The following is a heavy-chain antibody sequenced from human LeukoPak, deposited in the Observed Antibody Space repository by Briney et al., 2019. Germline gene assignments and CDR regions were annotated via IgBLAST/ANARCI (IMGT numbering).Heavy chain of an antibody. D-gene: IGHD3-22*01. V-gene: IGHV3-21*01. Sequence: GGSLRLSCAASGLTFSSYSMNWVRQAPGKGLEWVSSISSSSSYIYYADSVKGRFTISRDNAKNSLYLQMNSLRAEDTAVYYCARDRSAYDLGYFDYWGEGTLVTVSS. J-gene: IGHJ4*02. CDR1: GLTFSSYS. CDR3: ARDRSAYDLGYFDY. CDR2: ISSSSSYI.